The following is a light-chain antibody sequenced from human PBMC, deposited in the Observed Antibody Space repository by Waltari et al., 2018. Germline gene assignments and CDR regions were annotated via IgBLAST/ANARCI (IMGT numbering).Light chain of an antibody. Sequence: QSILTQPSSVSGATGQRVTIPCIGSSSNFGAGHDVHWYQAFPGTAPKLLTYGTNYRPSGVPDRFSGSKSGSSAPLAINGLQAEDEADYYCQSFDSNVRGGVVFGGGTKVTVL. J-gene: IGLJ3*02. V-gene: IGLV1-40*01. CDR3: QSFDSNVRGGVV. CDR2: GTN. CDR1: SSNFGAGHD.